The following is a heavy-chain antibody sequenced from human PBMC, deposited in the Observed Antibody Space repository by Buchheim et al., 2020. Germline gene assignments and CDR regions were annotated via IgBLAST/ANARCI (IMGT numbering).Heavy chain of an antibody. CDR3: ARGGYSSGWSVTDY. V-gene: IGHV1-3*01. D-gene: IGHD6-19*01. J-gene: IGHJ4*02. CDR2: INAGNGNT. CDR1: GYTFTSYA. Sequence: QVQLVQSGAEVKKPGASVKVSCKASGYTFTSYAMHWVRQAPGQRLEWMGWINAGNGNTKYSQKFQGRVTITRDTSASTASMELSSLRSEDTAVYYCARGGYSSGWSVTDYWGQGTL.